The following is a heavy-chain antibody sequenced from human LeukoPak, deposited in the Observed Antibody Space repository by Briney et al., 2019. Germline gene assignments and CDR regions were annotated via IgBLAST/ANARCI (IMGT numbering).Heavy chain of an antibody. CDR3: ARSTAQGTMIVVVNNFGY. V-gene: IGHV1-8*01. CDR1: GYTFTSYD. D-gene: IGHD3-22*01. CDR2: MNPNSGNT. Sequence: ASVKVSCKASGYTFTSYDINWVRQATGQGLEWMGWMNPNSGNTGYAQKFQGRVTMTRNTSISTAYMELRSLRSDDTAVYYCARSTAQGTMIVVVNNFGYWGQGTLVTVSS. J-gene: IGHJ4*02.